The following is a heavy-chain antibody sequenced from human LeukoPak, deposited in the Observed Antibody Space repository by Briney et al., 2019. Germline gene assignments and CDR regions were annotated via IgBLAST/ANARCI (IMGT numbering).Heavy chain of an antibody. Sequence: GGSLSLSCAASGFTFSSYSMHWIRQPPGKGLEYVSAISSNGGSTYYANSVKGRFTITRDNSKNTLYLQMGSLRAEDMAVYYCARETQYYGMDVWGQGTTVTVSS. CDR3: ARETQYYGMDV. V-gene: IGHV3-64*01. CDR2: ISSNGGST. J-gene: IGHJ6*02. CDR1: GFTFSSYS.